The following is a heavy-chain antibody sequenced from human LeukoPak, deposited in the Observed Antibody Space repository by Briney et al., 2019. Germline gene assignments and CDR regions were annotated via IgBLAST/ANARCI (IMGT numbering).Heavy chain of an antibody. CDR2: IWYDGSNK. D-gene: IGHD1-26*01. Sequence: PGRSLRLSCAASGFTLSSFGMHWVRQAPGKGLEWVAVIWYDGSNKYYADSVKGRFTISRDNSKNTLYLQMNSLRAEDTAVYYCAKVGLGGAYYDSWGQGTLGTVSS. CDR1: GFTLSSFG. V-gene: IGHV3-33*06. J-gene: IGHJ4*02. CDR3: AKVGLGGAYYDS.